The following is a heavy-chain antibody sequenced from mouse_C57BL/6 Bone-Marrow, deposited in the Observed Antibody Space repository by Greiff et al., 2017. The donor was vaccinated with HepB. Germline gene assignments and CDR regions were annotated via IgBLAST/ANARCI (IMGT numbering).Heavy chain of an antibody. CDR3: AIPFITTVVAGSAY. Sequence: VKLKQPGAELVKPGASVKVSCKASGYTFTSYWMHWVKQRPGQGLEWIGRIHPSDSDTNYNQKFKGKATLTVDKSSSTAYMQLSSLTSEDSAVYYCAIPFITTVVAGSAYWGQGTLVTVSA. CDR1: GYTFTSYW. V-gene: IGHV1-74*01. J-gene: IGHJ3*01. D-gene: IGHD1-1*01. CDR2: IHPSDSDT.